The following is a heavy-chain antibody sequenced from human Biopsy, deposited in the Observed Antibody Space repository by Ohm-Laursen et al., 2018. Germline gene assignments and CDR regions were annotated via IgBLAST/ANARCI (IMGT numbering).Heavy chain of an antibody. CDR1: GYTFSNYG. V-gene: IGHV1-8*02. J-gene: IGHJ5*02. Sequence: SSVKVSCKTSGYTFSNYGINWVRQAPGQGLEWMGWMNPDSGNTGYAQNFQGRVTMTRNTSISTAYMELSSLRSEDTAVYFCARADPPLFYYGSESSNWFDPWGQGTLVTVSS. CDR2: MNPDSGNT. D-gene: IGHD3-10*01. CDR3: ARADPPLFYYGSESSNWFDP.